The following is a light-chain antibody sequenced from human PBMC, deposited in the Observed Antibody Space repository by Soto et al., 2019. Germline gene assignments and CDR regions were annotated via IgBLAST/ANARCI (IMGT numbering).Light chain of an antibody. Sequence: EVVLTQSPGTLSLSPGERATLSCRASQSVSNNYLAWYQQKPGQGPRLLIFGSSDRATGIPDRFSSSGSGTDFTLTIIRLESEDFAVYYCQQYGSPPPYTFGQGTKLEIK. CDR2: GSS. V-gene: IGKV3-20*01. CDR1: QSVSNNY. J-gene: IGKJ2*01. CDR3: QQYGSPPPYT.